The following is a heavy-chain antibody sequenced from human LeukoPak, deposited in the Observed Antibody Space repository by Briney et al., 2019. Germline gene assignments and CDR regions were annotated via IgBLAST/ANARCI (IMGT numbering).Heavy chain of an antibody. Sequence: PGRSLRLSCAASGFTFSSYGMHWVRQAPGKGLEWVAVISYDGSNKCYADSVKGRFTISRDNSKNTLYLQMNSLRAEDTAVYYCAKEGALRYFDRLAVYWGQGTLVTVSS. V-gene: IGHV3-30*18. J-gene: IGHJ4*02. D-gene: IGHD3-9*01. CDR1: GFTFSSYG. CDR3: AKEGALRYFDRLAVY. CDR2: ISYDGSNK.